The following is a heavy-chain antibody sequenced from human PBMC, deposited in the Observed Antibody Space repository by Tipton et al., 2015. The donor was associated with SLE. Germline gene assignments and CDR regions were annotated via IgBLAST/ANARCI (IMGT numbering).Heavy chain of an antibody. CDR3: ARDPSRYSGSQSPFDY. CDR1: GGSFSGYY. Sequence: TLSLTCAVYGGSFSGYYWSWIRQPPGKGLEWIGEINHSGSTISVDTSKNQFSLKLSSVTAADTAVYYCARDPSRYSGSQSPFDYWGQGPLVTVSS. D-gene: IGHD1-26*01. CDR2: INHSG. V-gene: IGHV4-34*09. J-gene: IGHJ4*02.